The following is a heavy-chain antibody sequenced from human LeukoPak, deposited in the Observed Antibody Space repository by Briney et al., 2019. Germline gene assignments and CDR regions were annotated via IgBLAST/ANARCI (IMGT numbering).Heavy chain of an antibody. Sequence: GGSLRLSCAASGFIFNDFWMHWLRQVPGKGPVWVSRISSDGSTTYYADSVKGRFTISRDNAKKSLYLQMNSLRGEDTAVYYCVRAPVTTPRAFDIWGQGTMVTVSS. CDR2: ISSDGSTT. CDR3: VRAPVTTPRAFDI. D-gene: IGHD4-17*01. V-gene: IGHV3-74*01. CDR1: GFIFNDFW. J-gene: IGHJ3*02.